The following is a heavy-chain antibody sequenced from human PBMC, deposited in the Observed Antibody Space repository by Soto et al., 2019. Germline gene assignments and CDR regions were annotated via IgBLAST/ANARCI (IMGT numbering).Heavy chain of an antibody. Sequence: QVQLVQSGAEVKKPGSSVKVSCKASGGTFSSYAISWVRQAPGQGLEWMGGIIPICGTANYAQKFQGRVTITADESTSTADMELSSLRSEDTAVYDCAREWYDTTDDAFDICGQGTMVTVSS. CDR3: AREWYDTTDDAFDI. CDR1: GGTFSSYA. J-gene: IGHJ3*02. V-gene: IGHV1-69*12. D-gene: IGHD3-22*01. CDR2: IIPICGTA.